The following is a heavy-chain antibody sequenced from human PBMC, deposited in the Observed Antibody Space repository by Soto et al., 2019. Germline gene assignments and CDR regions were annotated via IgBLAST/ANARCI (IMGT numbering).Heavy chain of an antibody. CDR1: GYTFTSYA. D-gene: IGHD3-16*02. Sequence: ASVKVSCKASGYTFTSYAMHWVRQAPGQRLEWMGWINAGNGNTKYSQKFQGRVTITRDTSASTAYMELSSLRSEDTAVYYYARGPYDYIWGSYRYIDAFDIWGQGTMVTVSS. CDR3: ARGPYDYIWGSYRYIDAFDI. CDR2: INAGNGNT. V-gene: IGHV1-3*01. J-gene: IGHJ3*02.